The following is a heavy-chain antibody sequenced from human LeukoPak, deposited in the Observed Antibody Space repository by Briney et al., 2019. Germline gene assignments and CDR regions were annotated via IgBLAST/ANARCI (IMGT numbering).Heavy chain of an antibody. Sequence: KPSETLSLTCAVYGGSFSGYYWSWTRQPPGKGLEWIGEINHSGSTNYNPSLKSRVTISVDTSKNQFSLKLSSVTAADTAVYYCASLRSKMATISLRRFDPWGQGTLVTVSS. D-gene: IGHD5-24*01. CDR2: INHSGST. J-gene: IGHJ5*02. CDR1: GGSFSGYY. CDR3: ASLRSKMATISLRRFDP. V-gene: IGHV4-34*01.